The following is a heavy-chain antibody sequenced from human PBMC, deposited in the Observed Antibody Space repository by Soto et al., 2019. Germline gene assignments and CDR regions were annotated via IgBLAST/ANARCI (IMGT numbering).Heavy chain of an antibody. V-gene: IGHV1-18*01. D-gene: IGHD1-26*01. CDR3: ARDRGGRIYYYYGMDV. Sequence: QVQLVQSGAEVKKPGASVKVSCKASGYTFTSYGISWVRQAPGQGLEWMGWISAYNGNTNYAQKLQGRVTMTTDTSTSTAYMGLRSLRSDDTAVYYCARDRGGRIYYYYGMDVWGQGTTVTVSS. J-gene: IGHJ6*02. CDR1: GYTFTSYG. CDR2: ISAYNGNT.